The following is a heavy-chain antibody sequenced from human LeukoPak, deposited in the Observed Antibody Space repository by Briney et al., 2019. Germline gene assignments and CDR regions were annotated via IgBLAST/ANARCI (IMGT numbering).Heavy chain of an antibody. Sequence: GGSLRLSCAASGFTFSSCSMNWVRQAPGKGLEWVSSISSSSSDIYYADSVKGRFTISRDNAKNSLYLQMNSLRAEDTAVYYCARGYLNVLRFLEWLRMHMDVWGQGTTVTVSS. D-gene: IGHD3-3*01. V-gene: IGHV3-21*01. CDR1: GFTFSSCS. CDR3: ARGYLNVLRFLEWLRMHMDV. CDR2: ISSSSSDI. J-gene: IGHJ6*02.